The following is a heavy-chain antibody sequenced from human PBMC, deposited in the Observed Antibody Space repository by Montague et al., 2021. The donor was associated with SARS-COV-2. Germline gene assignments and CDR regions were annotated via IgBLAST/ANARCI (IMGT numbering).Heavy chain of an antibody. Sequence: SETLSLTCAVYGGSFSGYYWCWIRQPPGKGLEWIVEIIHSGSTKYNPSLKSRVTISVDTSKNQFSLKLSSVTAAATAVYYCERGTKNVFMYDYDSSGYASDYWGQGTLVTVSS. V-gene: IGHV4-34*01. CDR3: ERGTKNVFMYDYDSSGYASDY. D-gene: IGHD3-22*01. CDR2: IIHSGST. CDR1: GGSFSGYY. J-gene: IGHJ4*02.